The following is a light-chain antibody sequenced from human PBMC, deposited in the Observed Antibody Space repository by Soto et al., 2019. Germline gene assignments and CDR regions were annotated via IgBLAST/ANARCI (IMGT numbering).Light chain of an antibody. Sequence: QSALTQPASVSGSPGQSITISCTGTSSDVGAYNYVSWYQQHPGKAPKLMIYEVSYRPSGVSDRFSGSRSGNTASLTISGLQAEDESDYYCFSYTTSSAPYVFGTGTKLTVL. V-gene: IGLV2-14*01. J-gene: IGLJ1*01. CDR3: FSYTTSSAPYV. CDR1: SSDVGAYNY. CDR2: EVS.